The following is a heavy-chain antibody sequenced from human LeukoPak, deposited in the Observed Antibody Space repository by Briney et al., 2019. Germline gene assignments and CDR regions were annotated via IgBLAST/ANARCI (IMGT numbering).Heavy chain of an antibody. J-gene: IGHJ4*02. CDR3: ARAGSYSGVVDY. Sequence: SETLSLTCTVSGGSLSNNNYYWAWIRQPPGKGLECIGSIYYSGSPYYNPSLKSRVTISVDTSKNQFSLKLSSVTAADTAVYYCARAGSYSGVVDYWGQGTLVTISS. D-gene: IGHD1-26*01. CDR1: GGSLSNNNYY. V-gene: IGHV4-39*07. CDR2: IYYSGSP.